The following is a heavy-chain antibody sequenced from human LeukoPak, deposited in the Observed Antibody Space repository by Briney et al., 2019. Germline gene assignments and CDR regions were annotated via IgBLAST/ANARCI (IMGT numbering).Heavy chain of an antibody. J-gene: IGHJ4*02. V-gene: IGHV1-69*04. Sequence: SVKVSCKASGGTFSSYAISWVRQAPGQGLEWMGRIIPILGIANYAQKFQGRVTITADKSTSTAYMELSSLRSEDTAVYYCARRSGGWYDFDYWGQGTLVTVSS. CDR2: IIPILGIA. CDR1: GGTFSSYA. D-gene: IGHD6-19*01. CDR3: ARRSGGWYDFDY.